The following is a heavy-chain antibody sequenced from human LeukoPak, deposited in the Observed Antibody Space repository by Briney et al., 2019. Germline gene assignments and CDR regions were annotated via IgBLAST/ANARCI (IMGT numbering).Heavy chain of an antibody. V-gene: IGHV4-59*08. D-gene: IGHD2-2*02. CDR1: GGSITPYY. CDR3: ARNTPSSPFDY. Sequence: SETLSLTCTVSGGSITPYYWSWIRQSPGKGLEWIGYIYYSGRTKYNPSLKSRVTISVDTSKKQFSLKLSSVTAADTAVYYCARNTPSSPFDYWGQGTLVTVSS. CDR2: IYYSGRT. J-gene: IGHJ4*02.